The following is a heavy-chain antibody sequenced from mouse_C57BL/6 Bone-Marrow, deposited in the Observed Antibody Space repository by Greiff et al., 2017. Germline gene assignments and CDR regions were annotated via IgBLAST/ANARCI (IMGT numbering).Heavy chain of an antibody. Sequence: QVQLQQPGAELVRPGSSVKLSCKASGYTFTSYWMHWVKQRPIQGLEWIGNIDPSDSEPHYNQKFKDKATLTVDKSSSTAYMQLSSLTSEDSAVYYCARPYYGSSRLAWLAYWGQGTLVTVSA. CDR2: IDPSDSEP. V-gene: IGHV1-52*01. CDR3: ARPYYGSSRLAWLAY. J-gene: IGHJ3*01. CDR1: GYTFTSYW. D-gene: IGHD1-1*01.